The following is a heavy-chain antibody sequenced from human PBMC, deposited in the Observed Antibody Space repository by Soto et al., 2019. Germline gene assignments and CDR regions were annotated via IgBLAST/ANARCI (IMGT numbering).Heavy chain of an antibody. V-gene: IGHV3-64D*08. CDR3: ARGKSGPIDY. CDR2: INVKGDSA. Sequence: RQNKGKGLEHISTINVKGDSAYYADSVKGRFTISRDNSRNTLYLQMSSLRQEDTAVYYCARGKSGPIDYWGQGTLVTVSS. J-gene: IGHJ4*02. D-gene: IGHD3-10*01.